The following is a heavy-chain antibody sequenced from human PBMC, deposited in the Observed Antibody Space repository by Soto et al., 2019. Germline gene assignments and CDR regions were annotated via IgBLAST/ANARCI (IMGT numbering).Heavy chain of an antibody. CDR1: GGYISSNSYS. J-gene: IGHJ6*02. D-gene: IGHD2-2*01. Sequence: PSETLSLTCIVSGGYISSNSYSWAWIRQPPGKGLERIGTIYYGENTYYNPPLKRRVTIYVDTSKNQFSLELSSVTAADTAVYSCVRHPGNCSGSSGYGYYAMAVWGQGTTVTVSS. CDR2: IYYGENT. CDR3: VRHPGNCSGSSGYGYYAMAV. V-gene: IGHV4-39*01.